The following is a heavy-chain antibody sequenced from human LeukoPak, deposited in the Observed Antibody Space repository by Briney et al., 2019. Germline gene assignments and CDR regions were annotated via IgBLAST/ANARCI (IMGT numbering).Heavy chain of an antibody. Sequence: SGTLSLTCGVSGGSISTTNWWTWVRQPPGEGLEWIGEVHLSGRTHYNPSLESRVAMSVDMSENHISLRLTSVTAADTAVYYCAREGGPYRPLDYSGQGTLVTVSS. J-gene: IGHJ4*02. V-gene: IGHV4-4*02. CDR3: AREGGPYRPLDY. CDR2: VHLSGRT. CDR1: GGSISTTNW.